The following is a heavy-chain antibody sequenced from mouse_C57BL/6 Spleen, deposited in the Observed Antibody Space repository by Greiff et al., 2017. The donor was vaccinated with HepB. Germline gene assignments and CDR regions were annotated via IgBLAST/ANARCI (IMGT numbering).Heavy chain of an antibody. CDR1: GYTFTDYN. V-gene: IGHV1-18*01. CDR3: ARWEYYYSSSYESLYYFDY. Sequence: EVQLQQSGPELVKPGASVKIPCKASGYTFTDYNMDWVKQSHGKSLEWIGDINPNNGGTIYNQKFKGKATLTVDKSSSTAYMELRSLTSEDTAVYYCARWEYYYSSSYESLYYFDYWGQGTTLTVSS. CDR2: INPNNGGT. D-gene: IGHD1-1*01. J-gene: IGHJ2*01.